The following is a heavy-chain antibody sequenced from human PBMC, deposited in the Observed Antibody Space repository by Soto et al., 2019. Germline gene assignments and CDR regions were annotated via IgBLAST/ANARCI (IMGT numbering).Heavy chain of an antibody. D-gene: IGHD4-4*01. J-gene: IGHJ6*02. CDR1: GYSFTSYW. V-gene: IGHV5-51*01. CDR2: IYPGDSDT. Sequence: PGESLKISCKGSGYSFTSYWIGWVRQMPGKGLEWMGIIYPGDSDTRYSPSFQGQVTISADKSISTAYLQWSSLKASDTAMYYCARYGTYSNYDYYYGMDVWGQGTTVPVYS. CDR3: ARYGTYSNYDYYYGMDV.